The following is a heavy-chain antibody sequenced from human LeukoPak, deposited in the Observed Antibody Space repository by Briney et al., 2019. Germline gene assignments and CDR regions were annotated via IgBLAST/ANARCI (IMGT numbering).Heavy chain of an antibody. D-gene: IGHD3-3*01. Sequence: GASVKVSCKASGYTFTNYAISWVRQAPGQGLEWMGRIIPIFGTANYAQKFQGRVTITTDESTSTAYMELSSLRSEDTAVYYCARPNSVLRFLEWPKGGYYYHYMDVWGKGTTVTVSS. J-gene: IGHJ6*03. CDR3: ARPNSVLRFLEWPKGGYYYHYMDV. V-gene: IGHV1-69*05. CDR2: IIPIFGTA. CDR1: GYTFTNYA.